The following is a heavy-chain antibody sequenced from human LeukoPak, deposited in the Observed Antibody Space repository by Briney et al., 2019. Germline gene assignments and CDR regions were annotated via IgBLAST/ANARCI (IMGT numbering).Heavy chain of an antibody. J-gene: IGHJ4*02. CDR2: IYTNWGT. CDR1: AVSPTSYY. Sequence: SQTLSPTCRVSAVSPTSYYRSWIRHPAGGGLEWIGRIYTNWGTKYDPSLKRRVTMSVHTYKNQFSLILASVTAADAGVYFCARGDSGFANYYFAFWGQGSLVTVSS. D-gene: IGHD5-12*01. CDR3: ARGDSGFANYYFAF. V-gene: IGHV4-4*07.